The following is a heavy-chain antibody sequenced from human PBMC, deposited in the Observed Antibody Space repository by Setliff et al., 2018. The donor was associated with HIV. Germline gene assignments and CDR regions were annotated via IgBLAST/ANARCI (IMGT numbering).Heavy chain of an antibody. D-gene: IGHD2-15*01. V-gene: IGHV4-34*01. CDR3: ARGKDDHNFSPMSLRKTYYYYMDV. Sequence: SETLSLTCAVYGGSFGDYSWSWIRQPPGKGLEWIGEINHSGGTEYNPSLQSRVTMSIDTSNHQFSLTLSSVTAADTAVYYCARGKDDHNFSPMSLRKTYYYYMDVWGKGTTVTVSS. CDR2: INHSGGT. J-gene: IGHJ6*03. CDR1: GGSFGDYS.